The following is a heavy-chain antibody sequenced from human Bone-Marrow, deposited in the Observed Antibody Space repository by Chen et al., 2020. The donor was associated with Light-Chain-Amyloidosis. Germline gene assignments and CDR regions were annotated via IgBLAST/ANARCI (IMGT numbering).Heavy chain of an antibody. CDR2: IIPIFGTA. Sequence: QVQLVQSGAEVKKPGSSVKVSCKASGGTFSSYAISWVRQAPGQGLEWMGGIIPIFGTANYAQKFQGRVTITADESTSTAYMALSSLRSSFSSVYYCARDRGIVVVPAAIRYYYYGMDVWGQGTTVTVSS. V-gene: IGHV1-69*01. CDR3: ARDRGIVVVPAAIRYYYYGMDV. CDR1: GGTFSSYA. D-gene: IGHD2-2*02. J-gene: IGHJ6*02.